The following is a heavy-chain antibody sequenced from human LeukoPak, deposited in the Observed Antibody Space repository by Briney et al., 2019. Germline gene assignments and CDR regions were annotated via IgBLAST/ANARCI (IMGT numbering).Heavy chain of an antibody. CDR1: GGTFSSYA. D-gene: IGHD3-22*01. CDR2: IIPIFGTA. Sequence: SVKVSCKASGGTFSSYAISWVRQAPGQGLEWMGGIIPIFGTANYAQKFQGRVTITADESTSTAYMELSSLRSEDTAVYYCARDVRDYYDSSGYYYSGYYYMDVWGKGTTVTISS. V-gene: IGHV1-69*13. J-gene: IGHJ6*03. CDR3: ARDVRDYYDSSGYYYSGYYYMDV.